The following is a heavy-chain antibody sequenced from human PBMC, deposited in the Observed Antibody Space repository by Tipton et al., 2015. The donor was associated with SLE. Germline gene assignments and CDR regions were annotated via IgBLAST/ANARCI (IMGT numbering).Heavy chain of an antibody. D-gene: IGHD6-13*01. CDR3: ARGGEYGSSWYPRYYYYMDV. CDR2: INHSGST. J-gene: IGHJ6*03. CDR1: GGSFSGYY. V-gene: IGHV4-34*01. Sequence: TLSLTCAVYGGSFSGYYWSWIRQTPGKGLEWIGEINHSGSTYYNPSLKSRVTISVDTSKNQFSLKVSSVTAADTAVYYCARGGEYGSSWYPRYYYYMDVWGKGTTVTVSS.